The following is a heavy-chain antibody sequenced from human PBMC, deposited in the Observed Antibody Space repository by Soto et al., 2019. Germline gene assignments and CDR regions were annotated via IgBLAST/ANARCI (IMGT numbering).Heavy chain of an antibody. D-gene: IGHD6-13*01. V-gene: IGHV3-33*01. Sequence: VQLVESGGGVVQPGRSLRLSCEASGFVYSNYAMHWVRQAPGKGPEWVALIWNDGSQKYYVDSVKGRFTISRDNSKKTLNLQMNSLRADDTAMYFCVRGIPSQYSSTWLYWHFDLWGPGTLVTVSS. CDR3: VRGIPSQYSSTWLYWHFDL. CDR1: GFVYSNYA. CDR2: IWNDGSQK. J-gene: IGHJ2*01.